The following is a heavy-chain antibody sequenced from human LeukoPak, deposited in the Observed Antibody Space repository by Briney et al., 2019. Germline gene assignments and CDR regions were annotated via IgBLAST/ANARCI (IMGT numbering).Heavy chain of an antibody. J-gene: IGHJ4*02. CDR1: GFTVSSNY. CDR3: ASSGSYPLRFSDY. V-gene: IGHV3-66*01. CDR2: IYSGGST. Sequence: PGGSLRLSCAASGFTVSSNYMSWVRQAPGKGLEWVSVIYSGGSTYYADSVKGRFTISRDNSKNTLFLQMNSLRAGDTAVYYCASSGSYPLRFSDYWGQGTLVTVYS. D-gene: IGHD1-26*01.